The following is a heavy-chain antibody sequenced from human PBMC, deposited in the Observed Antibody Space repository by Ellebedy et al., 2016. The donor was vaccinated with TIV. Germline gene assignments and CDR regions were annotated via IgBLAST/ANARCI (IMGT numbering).Heavy chain of an antibody. CDR2: IYYSGRS. CDR3: ARDMTTVTTEFDY. J-gene: IGHJ4*02. V-gene: IGHV4-39*06. Sequence: MPSETLSLTCTVSAGSITSSRYYWGCIRQPPGRGLEWIGRIYYSGRSYYNPSLKIRVTMSVDTSKNQFTLKLSSVTAADSAVYYCARDMTTVTTEFDYWGQGTLVTVSS. CDR1: AGSITSSRYY. D-gene: IGHD4-17*01.